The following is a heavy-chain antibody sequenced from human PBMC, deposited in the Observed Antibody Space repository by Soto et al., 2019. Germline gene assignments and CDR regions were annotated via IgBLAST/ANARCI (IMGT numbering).Heavy chain of an antibody. CDR2: IYYSGST. D-gene: IGHD1-7*01. J-gene: IGHJ6*02. CDR1: GGSISSYY. V-gene: IGHV4-59*01. Sequence: QVQLQESGPGLVKPSETLSLTCTVSGGSISSYYWSWIRQPPGKGLEWIGYIYYSGSTNYNPSLTSRVTTSVDRAKNQVALKLSSVTAADTAVYYGAREGLTGTIGLYYYYGMDVWGQGTTVTVSS. CDR3: AREGLTGTIGLYYYYGMDV.